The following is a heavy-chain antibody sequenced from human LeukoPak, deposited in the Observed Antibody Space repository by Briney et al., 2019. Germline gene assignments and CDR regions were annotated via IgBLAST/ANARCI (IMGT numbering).Heavy chain of an antibody. Sequence: SETLSLTCAVYGGSFSGYYWSWIRQPPGKGLEWIGEINHSGSTNYNPSLKSRVTISVDTSKNQFSLKLSSVTAADTAVYYCARTWGSYRSPLGYWGQGTLVTVSS. V-gene: IGHV4-34*01. CDR1: GGSFSGYY. CDR3: ARTWGSYRSPLGY. D-gene: IGHD3-16*02. J-gene: IGHJ4*02. CDR2: INHSGST.